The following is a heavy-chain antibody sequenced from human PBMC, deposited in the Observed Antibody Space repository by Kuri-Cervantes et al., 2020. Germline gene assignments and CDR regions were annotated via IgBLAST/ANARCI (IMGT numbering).Heavy chain of an antibody. Sequence: GESLKISCAASGFTFSSYSMNWVRQAPGKGLEWVSSISSSSSYIYYADSVKGRFTISRDNSKNTLYLQMNTLRAEDTAVYYCGKGRISSPYSVLAFWGQGTLVTVSS. CDR2: ISSSSSYI. CDR1: GFTFSSYS. D-gene: IGHD3-22*01. J-gene: IGHJ4*02. CDR3: GKGRISSPYSVLAF. V-gene: IGHV3-21*04.